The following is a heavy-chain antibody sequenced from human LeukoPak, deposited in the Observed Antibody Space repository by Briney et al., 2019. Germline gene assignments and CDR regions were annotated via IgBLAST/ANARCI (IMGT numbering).Heavy chain of an antibody. CDR2: VFYSGST. D-gene: IGHD4-17*01. CDR1: GGSISSGDYY. J-gene: IGHJ5*02. V-gene: IGHV4-30-4*01. CDR3: ARDRTTVTTGFDP. Sequence: SSETLSLTCTVSGGSISSGDYYWTWIRQPPGKGLEWIGYVFYSGSTYYNPSLKSRVTISVDTSMNQFSLNLSSVTAADTAVYYCARDRTTVTTGFDPWGQGTLVTVSS.